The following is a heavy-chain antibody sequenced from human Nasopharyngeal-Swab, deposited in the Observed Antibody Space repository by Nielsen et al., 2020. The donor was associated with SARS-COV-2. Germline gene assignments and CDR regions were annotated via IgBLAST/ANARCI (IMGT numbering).Heavy chain of an antibody. Sequence: GRSLRLSCAASGFTFSYYAMSWVRQAPGKGLEWVSVISGGGEVVYYADSVKGRFTISRDNSKNMVYLQMNSLRAEDTAVYFCVKEQTVAPPYVSYFDYWGQGTLVPVSS. CDR2: ISGGGEVV. V-gene: IGHV3-23*01. J-gene: IGHJ4*02. D-gene: IGHD4-23*01. CDR1: GFTFSYYA. CDR3: VKEQTVAPPYVSYFDY.